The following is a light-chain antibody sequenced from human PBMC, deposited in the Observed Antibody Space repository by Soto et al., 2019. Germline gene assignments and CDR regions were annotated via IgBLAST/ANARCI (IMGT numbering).Light chain of an antibody. CDR1: NNDIGGFPY. CDR3: CSYTARDLCV. CDR2: AVT. Sequence: QSVLTQPRSVSGSPGQSVTISCTGTNNDIGGFPYVSWYQQVPGKAPKLMISAVTQRPSGVPDRFSGSKSGNTASLTISGLPDDDEDDYFCCSYTARDLCVFGGGTKLTVL. J-gene: IGLJ3*02. V-gene: IGLV2-11*01.